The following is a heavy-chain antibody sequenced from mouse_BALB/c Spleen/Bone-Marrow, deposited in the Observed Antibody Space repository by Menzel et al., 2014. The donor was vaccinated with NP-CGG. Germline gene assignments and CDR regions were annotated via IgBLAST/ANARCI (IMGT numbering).Heavy chain of an antibody. CDR1: GYAFSSYW. D-gene: IGHD2-1*01. J-gene: IGHJ2*01. Sequence: VMLVESGAELVRPGSSVKISCKASGYAFSSYWMNWVKQRPGQGLEWIGQIYPGDGDTNYSGKFKGKATLTADESSSTAYMQLSSLTSGDSAVYFCAFGNYDFDYWGQGTTLTVSS. V-gene: IGHV1-80*01. CDR2: IYPGDGDT. CDR3: AFGNYDFDY.